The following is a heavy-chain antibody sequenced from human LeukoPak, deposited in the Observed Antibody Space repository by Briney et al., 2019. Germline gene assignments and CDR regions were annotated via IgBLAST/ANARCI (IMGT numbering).Heavy chain of an antibody. D-gene: IGHD4-17*01. V-gene: IGHV1-2*02. CDR3: ARDLAYGDPPSGFDP. J-gene: IGHJ5*02. CDR1: GYTFTVYY. CDR2: INPNSGGT. Sequence: GASVKVSCKASGYTFTVYYMHWVRQAPGQGLEWMGWINPNSGGTNYAQKFQGRVTMTRDTSISTAYMELSSLRSDDTAVYFCARDLAYGDPPSGFDPWGQGTLVTVSS.